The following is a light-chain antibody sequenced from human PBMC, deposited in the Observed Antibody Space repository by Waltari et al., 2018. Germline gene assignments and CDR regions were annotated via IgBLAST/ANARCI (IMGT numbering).Light chain of an antibody. CDR3: QQSNSFPWT. Sequence: DIQMTQFPSSVSASVGDRVTITCRASQGSSSWLDWYQQKPGKAPKLLIYASSLLQSGVPSRFSGSGSGTDFSLTISSLQPEDFATYYCQQSNSFPWTFGQGTKVEIK. CDR1: QGSSSW. J-gene: IGKJ1*01. V-gene: IGKV1-12*01. CDR2: ASS.